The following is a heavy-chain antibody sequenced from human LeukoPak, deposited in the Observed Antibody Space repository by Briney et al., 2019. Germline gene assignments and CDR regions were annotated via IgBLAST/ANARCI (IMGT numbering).Heavy chain of an antibody. CDR1: GFTFHRYA. CDR3: AKDKAPLYSGYDWDLDF. CDR2: INWNSASI. J-gene: IGHJ4*02. Sequence: GGSLRLSCAASGFTFHRYATHWVRQVPGKGLEWVSGINWNSASIGYADSVKGRFTISRDNAKNSVFLQMDSLRAEDTALYYCAKDKAPLYSGYDWDLDFWGQGTLVTVSS. D-gene: IGHD5-12*01. V-gene: IGHV3-9*01.